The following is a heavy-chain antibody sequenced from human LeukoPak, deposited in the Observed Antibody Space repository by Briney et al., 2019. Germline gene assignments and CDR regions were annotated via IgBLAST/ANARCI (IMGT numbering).Heavy chain of an antibody. CDR1: GFSLTSNY. V-gene: IGHV1-46*01. J-gene: IGHJ4*02. CDR3: ATEGAVALKHFDL. CDR2: MRPTDAYT. D-gene: IGHD6-19*01. Sequence: AASVKVSCKASGFSLTSNYMHWVRQAPGQGLEWMGYMRPTDAYTGYAPKFQGRVTVTRDTSTNTVYMELSSLRSDDTAVYYCATEGAVALKHFDLWGQGTLVTVSS.